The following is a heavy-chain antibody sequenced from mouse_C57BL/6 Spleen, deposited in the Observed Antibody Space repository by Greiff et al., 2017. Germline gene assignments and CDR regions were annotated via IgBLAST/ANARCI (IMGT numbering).Heavy chain of an antibody. Sequence: DVKLQESGPGLVKPSQSLSLTCSVTGYSITSGYYWNWIRQFPGNKLEWMGYISYDGSNNYNPSLKNRISITRDTSKNQFFLKLNSVTTEDTATYHCARGWITTVVAPWYFDVWGTGTTVTVSS. CDR2: ISYDGSN. CDR1: GYSITSGYY. J-gene: IGHJ1*03. D-gene: IGHD1-1*01. CDR3: ARGWITTVVAPWYFDV. V-gene: IGHV3-6*01.